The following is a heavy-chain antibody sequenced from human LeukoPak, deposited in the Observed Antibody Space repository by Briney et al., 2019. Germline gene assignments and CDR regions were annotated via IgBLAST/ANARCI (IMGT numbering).Heavy chain of an antibody. CDR3: ARGYYAFDI. D-gene: IGHD1-1*01. V-gene: IGHV4-59*01. J-gene: IGHJ3*02. Sequence: SETLSLTCTVSGGSISSYYWSWIRQPLGKGPEWIGYIYYSGSTNYNPSLKSRVTISVDTSKNQFSLKLSSVTAADAAVYYCARGYYAFDIWGQGTMVTVSS. CDR2: IYYSGST. CDR1: GGSISSYY.